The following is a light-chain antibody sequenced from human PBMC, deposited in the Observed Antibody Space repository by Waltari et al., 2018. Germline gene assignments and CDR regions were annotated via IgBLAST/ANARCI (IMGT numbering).Light chain of an antibody. CDR1: SGHSSNI. CDR3: QTGGHGTWV. J-gene: IGLJ3*02. V-gene: IGLV4-69*01. Sequence: QLVLTQSPSASASLGASVRLTCTLDSGHSSNIIAWHQQQPEKGPRFLMKVNSGGSHSQGDAIPDLFSGSGSGAARYLPVSCVHSEDEADSYSQTGGHGTWVFGGGTKLTVL. CDR2: VNSGGSH.